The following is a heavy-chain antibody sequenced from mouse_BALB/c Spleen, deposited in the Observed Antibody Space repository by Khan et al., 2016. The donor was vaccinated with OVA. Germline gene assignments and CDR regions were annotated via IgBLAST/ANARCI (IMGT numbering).Heavy chain of an antibody. CDR2: INPSTGYT. CDR1: GYTFINYW. CDR3: ARTGLQWDFDY. Sequence: VQLQESGAELAKPGASVKMSCKASGYTFINYWILWVKQRLGQGLEWIGYINPSTGYTEYNQNFKDKVTLTADKSSSTAYMQLSSLTYEDSEVYSCARTGLQWDFDYWGQGTTLTVSS. D-gene: IGHD1-3*01. J-gene: IGHJ2*01. V-gene: IGHV1-7*01.